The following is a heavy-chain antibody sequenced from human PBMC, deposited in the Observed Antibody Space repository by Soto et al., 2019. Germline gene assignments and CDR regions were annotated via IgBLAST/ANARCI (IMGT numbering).Heavy chain of an antibody. CDR2: IWHDGSIQ. CDR3: ARDQWTFEVPPAFGWFDH. V-gene: IGHV3-33*01. Sequence: QVHLVESGGAVVQPGRSLRLSCEASGFTFSSFGMHWVRKSQGEGLEWVGVIWHDGSIQLYADSVKGRFTISRDNSKNTMYLHENSLRAEDAAVYYCARDQWTFEVPPAFGWFDHWGQGTLVTVSS. J-gene: IGHJ5*02. D-gene: IGHD2-2*01. CDR1: GFTFSSFG.